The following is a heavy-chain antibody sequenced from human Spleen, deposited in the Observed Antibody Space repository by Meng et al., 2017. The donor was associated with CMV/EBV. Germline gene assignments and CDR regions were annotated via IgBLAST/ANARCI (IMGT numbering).Heavy chain of an antibody. CDR2: IYPGDSDT. CDR3: ARLFDTGDLGGGWFDP. D-gene: IGHD7-27*01. CDR1: GYSFTSYW. Sequence: GESLKISCKGSGYSFTSYWIGWVRQMPGKGLEWMGIIYPGDSDTRYSPSFQGQVTISADKSISTAYLQWSSLKASDTAMYYCARLFDTGDLGGGWFDPWGQRTLVTVSS. V-gene: IGHV5-51*01. J-gene: IGHJ5*02.